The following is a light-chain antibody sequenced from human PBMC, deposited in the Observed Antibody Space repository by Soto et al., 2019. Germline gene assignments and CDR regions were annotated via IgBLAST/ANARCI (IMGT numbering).Light chain of an antibody. J-gene: IGKJ4*01. V-gene: IGKV3-15*01. CDR1: LSVSRN. Sequence: EIVMTQSPATLSVSPGERATLSFRASLSVSRNLAWYQQKPGQAPRLLIFDASTRATGIPARFSGSGSGTEFTLTITSLQSEDFAVYYCQPYNNWPLTFGGGTKVDIK. CDR3: QPYNNWPLT. CDR2: DAS.